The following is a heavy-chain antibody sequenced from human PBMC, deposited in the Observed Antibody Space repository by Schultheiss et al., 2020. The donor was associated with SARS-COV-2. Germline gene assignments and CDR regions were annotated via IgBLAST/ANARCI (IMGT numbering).Heavy chain of an antibody. Sequence: GGSLRLSCAASGFTFSSYGMHWVRQAPGKGLEWVAVISYDGSNKYYADSVKGRFTISRDNSKNTLYLQMNSLRAEDTAVYYCAKGDWGSYYNFWVPYGMDVWGQGTTVTVSS. CDR1: GFTFSSYG. CDR3: AKGDWGSYYNFWVPYGMDV. J-gene: IGHJ6*02. V-gene: IGHV3-30*18. D-gene: IGHD3-10*01. CDR2: ISYDGSNK.